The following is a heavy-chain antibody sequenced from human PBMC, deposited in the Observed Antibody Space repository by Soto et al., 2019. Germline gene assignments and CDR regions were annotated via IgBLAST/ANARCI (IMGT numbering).Heavy chain of an antibody. CDR2: IIPIFGTA. Sequence: SSVKVSCKASGGTFSSYAISWVRQAPGQGLEWMGGIIPIFGTANYAQKFQGRVTITADESTSTAYMELSSLRSEDTAVYYCARSGTMIVVADNWFDPWGQGTLVTVSS. CDR1: GGTFSSYA. CDR3: ARSGTMIVVADNWFDP. D-gene: IGHD3-22*01. V-gene: IGHV1-69*13. J-gene: IGHJ5*02.